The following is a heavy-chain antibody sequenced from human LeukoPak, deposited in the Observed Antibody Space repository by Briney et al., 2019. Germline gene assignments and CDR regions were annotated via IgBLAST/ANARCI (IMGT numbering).Heavy chain of an antibody. CDR1: GLTFSSYS. Sequence: GGSLRLSCAASGLTFSSYSMNWVRQAPGKGLEWVSSISSSSSYIYYADSVKGRFTISRDNAKNSLYLQMNSLRAEDTAVYYCARLGVLLWFGELNTDDYWGQGTLVTVSS. CDR2: ISSSSSYI. V-gene: IGHV3-21*01. D-gene: IGHD3-10*01. CDR3: ARLGVLLWFGELNTDDY. J-gene: IGHJ4*02.